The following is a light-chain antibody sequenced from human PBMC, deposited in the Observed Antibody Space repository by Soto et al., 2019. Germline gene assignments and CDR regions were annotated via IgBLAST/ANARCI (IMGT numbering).Light chain of an antibody. V-gene: IGKV1-5*03. Sequence: DIQMTQSPSTLSASVGDRVTITCRASQSIMSWLAWYQQKPGKAPKLLIYKASDLDVGVPSRFAGSGSGTEFTPTISSLQPDDVATYYCQQYNAYITFGQGTRLEIK. J-gene: IGKJ5*01. CDR3: QQYNAYIT. CDR1: QSIMSW. CDR2: KAS.